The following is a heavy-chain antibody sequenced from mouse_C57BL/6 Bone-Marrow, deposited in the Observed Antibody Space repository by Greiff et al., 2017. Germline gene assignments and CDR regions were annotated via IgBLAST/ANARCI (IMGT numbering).Heavy chain of an antibody. V-gene: IGHV5-17*01. CDR3: ARARDLVLCAY. Sequence: EVKLVESGGGLVKPGGSLKLSCAASGFTFSDYGMHWVRQAPEKGLEWVAYISSGSSTIYYADTVKGRFTISRDNAKNTLFLQMTGLRSEDTAMYYWARARDLVLCAYWGQGTLVTVSA. CDR1: GFTFSDYG. D-gene: IGHD2-10*02. J-gene: IGHJ3*01. CDR2: ISSGSSTI.